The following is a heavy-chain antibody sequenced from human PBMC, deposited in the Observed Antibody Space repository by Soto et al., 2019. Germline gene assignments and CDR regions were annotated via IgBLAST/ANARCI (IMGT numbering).Heavy chain of an antibody. D-gene: IGHD6-13*01. J-gene: IGHJ5*02. V-gene: IGHV3-48*02. CDR3: ARRAATGTSWFDP. Sequence: VQLVESGGGLVQPGGSLRLSCVASGFTFSSYSMNWVRQAPGKGLEWVSYITGSGNTIYYADSVRGRFTISRDNARNSLYLQMNSLTDEDTAVYYCARRAATGTSWFDPWGQGTLVTVSS. CDR1: GFTFSSYS. CDR2: ITGSGNTI.